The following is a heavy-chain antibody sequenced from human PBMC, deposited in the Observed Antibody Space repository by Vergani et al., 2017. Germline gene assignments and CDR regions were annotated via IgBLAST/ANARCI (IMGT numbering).Heavy chain of an antibody. Sequence: QVQLVETGGGVVQPGGSLRLYCATSGFSFNTSGAHWVRQAPGKGLEWVAFIGYDGRIKYKVDSVKGRFTISRDTSKKTLSLQMRSLRADDTAVYYCAKDGRENSDYGYFDYWGQGTLVTVSS. CDR1: GFSFNTSG. CDR2: IGYDGRIK. J-gene: IGHJ4*02. D-gene: IGHD4-17*01. CDR3: AKDGRENSDYGYFDY. V-gene: IGHV3-30*02.